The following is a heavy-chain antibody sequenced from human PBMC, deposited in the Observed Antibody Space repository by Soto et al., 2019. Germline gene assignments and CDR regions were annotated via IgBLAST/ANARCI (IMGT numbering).Heavy chain of an antibody. Sequence: PGGSLRLSCAASGFTVSSNYMSWVRQAPGKGLEWVSVIYSGGSTYYADSVKGRFTISRDNSKNTLYLQMNSLRAEDTAVYYCYVDTAMAPGYWGQGTLVTVSS. CDR3: YVDTAMAPGY. CDR1: GFTVSSNY. CDR2: IYSGGST. J-gene: IGHJ4*02. V-gene: IGHV3-53*01. D-gene: IGHD5-18*01.